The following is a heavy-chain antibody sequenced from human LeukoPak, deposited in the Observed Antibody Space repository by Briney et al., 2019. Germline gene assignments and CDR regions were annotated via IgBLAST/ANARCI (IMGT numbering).Heavy chain of an antibody. D-gene: IGHD2-2*01. CDR2: NNPNSGDT. CDR1: GYTFTCHY. Sequence: ASVTVSCTVSGYTFTCHYIHWVGKAPGQGLEWMGWNNPNSGDTKYAQKFQGRVTMTRDTSISTAYMELNSLRSDDTAVYYCARYGSTATCSEGVVYWGQGTLVTVSS. V-gene: IGHV1-2*02. J-gene: IGHJ4*02. CDR3: ARYGSTATCSEGVVY.